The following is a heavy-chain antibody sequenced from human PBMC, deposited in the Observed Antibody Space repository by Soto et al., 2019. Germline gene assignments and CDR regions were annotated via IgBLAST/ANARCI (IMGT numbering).Heavy chain of an antibody. V-gene: IGHV3-11*01. D-gene: IGHD5-12*01. CDR1: GFTFSDYY. Sequence: QVQLVESGGGLVEPGGSLRLSCAASGFTFSDYYMSWIRQAPGKGLEWVSYISSSGSTIYYADSVKGRFTISRDNAKNSLYLQMNSLRAEDTAVYYCARDVYSGYDYSIDSTKNNDYWGQGTLVTVSS. CDR2: ISSSGSTI. CDR3: ARDVYSGYDYSIDSTKNNDY. J-gene: IGHJ4*02.